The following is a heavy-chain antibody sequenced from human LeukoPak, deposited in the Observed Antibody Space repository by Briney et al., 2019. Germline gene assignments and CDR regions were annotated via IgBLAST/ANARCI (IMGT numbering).Heavy chain of an antibody. Sequence: MESGPALVKPTQTLTLTCTFSGFSLSTRSMCVTWIRQPPGKALEWLARIDWDDDKFYSTSLKTRLTISKDTSKNQVVLTMTNMDPVDTATYYCARTVYYYDSSGSYHYEGCDYWGLGTLVTVSS. J-gene: IGHJ4*02. D-gene: IGHD3-22*01. CDR3: ARTVYYYDSSGSYHYEGCDY. CDR2: IDWDDDK. V-gene: IGHV2-70*17. CDR1: GFSLSTRSMC.